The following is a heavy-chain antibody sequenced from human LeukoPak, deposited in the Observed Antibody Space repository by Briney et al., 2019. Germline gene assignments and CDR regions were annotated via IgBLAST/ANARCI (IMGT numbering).Heavy chain of an antibody. D-gene: IGHD1-26*01. V-gene: IGHV1-69*05. CDR2: AIPILGST. CDR3: ARDDASATMGFDS. Sequence: SVKLSCKASGATFSSSAVSWVRQAPGQGLKWVGGAIPILGSTKYAQKFQDRVSITTDESTSTAYMELSSLRSVDTAVYYCARDDASATMGFDSWGQGTLVTVSS. CDR1: GATFSSSA. J-gene: IGHJ5*01.